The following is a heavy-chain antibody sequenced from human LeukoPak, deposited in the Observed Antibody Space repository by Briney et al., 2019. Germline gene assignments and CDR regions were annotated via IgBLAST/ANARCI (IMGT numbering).Heavy chain of an antibody. Sequence: GGSLRLSCGASGFTFSIYAMSWVRQAPGKGRQWVSSITSRGESTWYVDSVKGRFTITRDNSENTLYLQMHSLRAEDTAVYYCARDRPNYYGSDGHYYRRDGDYWGRGTLVSVSS. D-gene: IGHD3-22*01. CDR2: ITSRGEST. CDR3: ARDRPNYYGSDGHYYRRDGDY. J-gene: IGHJ4*02. CDR1: GFTFSIYA. V-gene: IGHV3-23*01.